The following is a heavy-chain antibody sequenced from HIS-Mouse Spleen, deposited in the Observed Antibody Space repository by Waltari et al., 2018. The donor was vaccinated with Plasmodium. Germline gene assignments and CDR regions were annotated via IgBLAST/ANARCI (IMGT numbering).Heavy chain of an antibody. D-gene: IGHD6-13*01. CDR3: ARSIAATVTFYFDY. J-gene: IGHJ4*02. CDR1: VGSISSGGYY. V-gene: IGHV4-31*03. CDR2: IYYSGST. Sequence: QVQLQESGPGLVKPSQTLSLTCPVSVGSISSGGYYWSWIRQHPGKGLEWIGYIYYSGSTYYNPSLKSRVTISVDTSKNQFSLKLSSVTAADTAVYYCARSIAATVTFYFDYWGQGTLVTVSS.